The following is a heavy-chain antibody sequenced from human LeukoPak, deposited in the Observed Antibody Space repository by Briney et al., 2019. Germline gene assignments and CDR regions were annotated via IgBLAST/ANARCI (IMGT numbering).Heavy chain of an antibody. J-gene: IGHJ6*02. CDR2: INPSGGST. CDR1: GYTFTSYY. V-gene: IGHV1-46*01. CDR3: ARDVAAAGIPYYYYGMDV. Sequence: GASVKVSCKASGYTFTSYYMHWVRQAPGQGLEWMGIINPSGGSTSYAQKFQGRVTMTRDTSTSTAYMELRSLRSDDTAVYYCARDVAAAGIPYYYYGMDVWGQGTTVTVS. D-gene: IGHD6-13*01.